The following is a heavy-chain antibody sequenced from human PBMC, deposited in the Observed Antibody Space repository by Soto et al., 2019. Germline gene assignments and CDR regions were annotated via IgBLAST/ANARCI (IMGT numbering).Heavy chain of an antibody. CDR1: GDSVSSNSAA. Sequence: PSQTLSLTCAISGDSVSSNSAAWNWIRQSPSRGLEWLGRTYYRSKWYNDYAVSVKSRITINPDTSKNQFSLQLNSVTPEDTAVYYCARDLFLPGSVRTATYYYYYGMDVWGQGTTVTVSS. V-gene: IGHV6-1*01. CDR3: ARDLFLPGSVRTATYYYYYGMDV. J-gene: IGHJ6*02. D-gene: IGHD2-2*01. CDR2: TYYRSKWYN.